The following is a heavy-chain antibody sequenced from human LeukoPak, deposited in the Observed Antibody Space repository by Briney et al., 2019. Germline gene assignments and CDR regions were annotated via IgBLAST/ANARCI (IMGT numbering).Heavy chain of an antibody. Sequence: GGSLRLSCAASGFTFSSYAMHWVRQAPGKGLKWVAAIAFDDTDRYYIDSVKGRFTISRDDSKNTLYLHMTSLRAEDTAVYYCTNSDDYGDYWGQGTLVTVSS. CDR3: TNSDDYGDY. V-gene: IGHV3-30*04. CDR1: GFTFSSYA. CDR2: IAFDDTDR. J-gene: IGHJ4*02.